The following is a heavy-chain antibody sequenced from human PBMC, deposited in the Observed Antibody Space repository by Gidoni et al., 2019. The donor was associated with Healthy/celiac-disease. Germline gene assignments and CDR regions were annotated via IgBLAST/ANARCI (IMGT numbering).Heavy chain of an antibody. Sequence: EVQLLESGGGLVQPGGSLRLSCAASGFTFSRYAMSWVRQAPGKGLEWVSAISGSGGSTYYADSVKGRFTISRDNSKNTLYLQMNSLRAEDTAVYYCAKDPIQLWVGYYFDYWGQGTLVTVSS. CDR2: ISGSGGST. J-gene: IGHJ4*02. CDR3: AKDPIQLWVGYYFDY. D-gene: IGHD5-18*01. CDR1: GFTFSRYA. V-gene: IGHV3-23*01.